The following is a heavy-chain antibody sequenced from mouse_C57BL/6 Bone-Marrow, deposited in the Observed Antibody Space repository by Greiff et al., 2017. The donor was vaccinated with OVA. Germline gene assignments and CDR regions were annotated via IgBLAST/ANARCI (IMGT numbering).Heavy chain of an antibody. CDR1: GFSLTSYG. V-gene: IGHV2-2*01. CDR3: ARKDYGSSYEFAY. CDR2: IWSGGST. D-gene: IGHD1-1*01. J-gene: IGHJ3*01. Sequence: QVQLQQSGPGLVQPSQSLSITCTVSGFSLTSYGVHWVRQSPGKGLEWLGVIWSGGSTDYNAAFISRLSISKDNSKSQVFFKMNRLQADDTAIYYCARKDYGSSYEFAYWGQGTLVTVSA.